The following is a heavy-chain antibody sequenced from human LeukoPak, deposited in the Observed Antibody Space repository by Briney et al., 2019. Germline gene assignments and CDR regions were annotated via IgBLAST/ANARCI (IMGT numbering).Heavy chain of an antibody. CDR2: ISGSGGST. V-gene: IGHV3-23*01. Sequence: PGGSLRLSCAASGFTFSSYAMSWVRQAPGKGLEWASAISGSGGSTYYADSVKGRFTISRDNSKNTLYLQMNSLRAEDTAVYYCAKSRGRRLQFFPGDYWGQGTLVTVSS. D-gene: IGHD5-24*01. CDR3: AKSRGRRLQFFPGDY. CDR1: GFTFSSYA. J-gene: IGHJ4*02.